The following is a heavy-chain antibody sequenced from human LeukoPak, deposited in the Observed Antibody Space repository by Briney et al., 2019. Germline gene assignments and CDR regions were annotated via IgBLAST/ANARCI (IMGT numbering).Heavy chain of an antibody. D-gene: IGHD6-6*01. Sequence: GGSLRLSCAASGFSFSSYGMRWVRQAPGKGLEWVAFIRNDGNNIRYADSVKGRFTISRDNSKNTLYLQMNSLKSEDTAVYYCAKFGSSGLQGYWGQGTLVTVSS. CDR2: IRNDGNNI. CDR1: GFSFSSYG. V-gene: IGHV3-30*02. J-gene: IGHJ4*02. CDR3: AKFGSSGLQGY.